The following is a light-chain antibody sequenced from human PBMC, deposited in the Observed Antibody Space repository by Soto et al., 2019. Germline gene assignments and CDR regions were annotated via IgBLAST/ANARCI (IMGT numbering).Light chain of an antibody. Sequence: EIVMTQSPATLSVSPGERATLSCRASHSVSSRLAWYQQKPGQAPRLLIYGASTRATGLPARFSGSGSGTEFPLTISSLQSEDFAVYYCQHYTNWPLTFGGGTKVDIK. CDR3: QHYTNWPLT. CDR1: HSVSSR. J-gene: IGKJ4*01. V-gene: IGKV3-15*01. CDR2: GAS.